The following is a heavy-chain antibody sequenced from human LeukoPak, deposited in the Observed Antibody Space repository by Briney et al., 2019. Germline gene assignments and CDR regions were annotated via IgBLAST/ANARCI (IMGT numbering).Heavy chain of an antibody. Sequence: GGSLTLSCAASGFTFSSYSVNWVRQAPGKGLEWVSSISSSSSYIYYAHSVKGRFTISRDNAKHSLYLQMNSVSAEDTALYYWAVGRDSLGYCISTRCSHAYWGQGTLVTVSS. J-gene: IGHJ4*02. V-gene: IGHV3-21*01. CDR1: GFTFSSYS. D-gene: IGHD2-2*01. CDR3: AVGRDSLGYCISTRCSHAY. CDR2: ISSSSSYI.